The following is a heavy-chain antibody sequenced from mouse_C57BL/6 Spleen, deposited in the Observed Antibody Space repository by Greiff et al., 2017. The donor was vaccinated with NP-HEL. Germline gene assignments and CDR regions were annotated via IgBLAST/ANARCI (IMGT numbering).Heavy chain of an antibody. CDR3: ARGGGYYDYFDY. D-gene: IGHD2-3*01. Sequence: VQLQQSGPELVKPGASVKMSCKASGYTFTDYNMHWVKQSHGKSLEWIGYINPNNGGTSYNQKFKGKATLTVNKSSSTAYMELRSLTSEDSAVYYCARGGGYYDYFDYWGQGTTLTVSS. CDR2: INPNNGGT. CDR1: GYTFTDYN. J-gene: IGHJ2*01. V-gene: IGHV1-22*01.